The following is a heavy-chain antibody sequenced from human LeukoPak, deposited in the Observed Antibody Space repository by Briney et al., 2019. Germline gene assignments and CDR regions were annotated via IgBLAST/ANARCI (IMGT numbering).Heavy chain of an antibody. Sequence: GASVKVSCKASGYTFTGYYMHWVRQAPGQGLEWMGWINPNSGGTNYAQKFQGRVTMTRDTSISTAYMELSRLRSDDTAVYYCARGIVVVPAAKDRKRGVADYWGQGTLVTVSS. V-gene: IGHV1-2*02. J-gene: IGHJ4*02. D-gene: IGHD2-2*01. CDR3: ARGIVVVPAAKDRKRGVADY. CDR1: GYTFTGYY. CDR2: INPNSGGT.